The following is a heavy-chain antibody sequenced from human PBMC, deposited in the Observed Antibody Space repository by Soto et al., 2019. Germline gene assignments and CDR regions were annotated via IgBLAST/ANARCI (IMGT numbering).Heavy chain of an antibody. CDR1: GFTFNTYS. Sequence: PGGSLRLSCEASGFTFNTYSMHWVRQPPGKGLEWLAAIWYDGTQKYYADSVKGRFIISRDNSKKTLYLEMNSLRAEDTVVYYCARAGGTTVTGLWHFDSWGQGTLVTVSS. D-gene: IGHD4-17*01. J-gene: IGHJ4*02. CDR3: ARAGGTTVTGLWHFDS. V-gene: IGHV3-33*01. CDR2: IWYDGTQK.